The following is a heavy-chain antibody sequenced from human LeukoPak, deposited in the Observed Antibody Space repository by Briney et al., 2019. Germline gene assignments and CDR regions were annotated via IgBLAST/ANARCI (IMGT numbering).Heavy chain of an antibody. CDR1: RFTFSSYG. CDR3: ARDFAAYCSGGSCYSPYFDY. J-gene: IGHJ4*02. CDR2: IWYDGSNK. V-gene: IGHV3-33*01. D-gene: IGHD2-15*01. Sequence: GRSLRLSCAASRFTFSSYGMHWVRQAPGKGLEWVAVIWYDGSNKYYADSAKGRFTISRDNSKNTLYLQMNSLRAEDTAVYYCARDFAAYCSGGSCYSPYFDYWGQGTLVTVSS.